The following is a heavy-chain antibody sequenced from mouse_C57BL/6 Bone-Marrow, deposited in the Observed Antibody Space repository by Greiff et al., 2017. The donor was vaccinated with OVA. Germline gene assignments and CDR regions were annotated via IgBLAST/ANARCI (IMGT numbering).Heavy chain of an antibody. D-gene: IGHD4-1*01. CDR2: IYPRSGNT. CDR1: GYTFTSYG. J-gene: IGHJ3*01. CDR3: ARELVLAWFAY. V-gene: IGHV1-81*01. Sequence: LKESGAELARPGASVKLSCKASGYTFTSYGISWVKQRTGQGLEWIGEIYPRSGNTYYNEKFKGKATLTADKSSSTAYMELRSLTSEDSAVYFCARELVLAWFAYWGQGTLVTVSA.